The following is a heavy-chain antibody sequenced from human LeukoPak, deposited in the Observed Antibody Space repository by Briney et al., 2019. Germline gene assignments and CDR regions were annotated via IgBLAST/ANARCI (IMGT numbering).Heavy chain of an antibody. J-gene: IGHJ4*02. CDR3: AKCRGVPAASGVDY. D-gene: IGHD2-2*01. CDR2: ISGSGGST. V-gene: IGHV3-23*01. Sequence: PGGSLRLSCAASGFTFSSYAMSWVRQAPGKGLEWVSAISGSGGSTYYADSVKGRLTISRDNSKNTLYLQMNSLRAEDTAVYYCAKCRGVPAASGVDYWGQGTLVTVSS. CDR1: GFTFSSYA.